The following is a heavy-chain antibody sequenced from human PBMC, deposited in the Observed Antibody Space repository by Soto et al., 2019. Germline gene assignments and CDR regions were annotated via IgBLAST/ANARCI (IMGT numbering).Heavy chain of an antibody. CDR3: ARGRSDSAGSSLGRRMDV. CDR2: IFFTGAT. Sequence: PSETLSLTCVVSGDSVTFGHHYWTWIRQPPGKGLEGIGNIFFTGATNYSPSLKSRVTMSVDTSKSQFSLTLTSVTAADSDIYYCARGRSDSAGSSLGRRMDVWGQGTTVTVSS. D-gene: IGHD3-10*01. CDR1: GDSVTFGHHY. J-gene: IGHJ6*02. V-gene: IGHV4-61*01.